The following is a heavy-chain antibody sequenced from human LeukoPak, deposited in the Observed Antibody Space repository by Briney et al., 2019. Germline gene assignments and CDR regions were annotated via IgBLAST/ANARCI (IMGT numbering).Heavy chain of an antibody. CDR2: ISGSGGST. J-gene: IGHJ4*02. CDR1: GFTFSSYA. V-gene: IGHV3-23*01. CDR3: AKDRSTPRYSYGFPPAY. Sequence: PGGSLRLSCAASGFTFSSYAMSWVRQAPGKGLEWVSAISGSGGSTYYADSVKGRFTISRDNSKNTLYLQMNSLRAEDTAVYYCAKDRSTPRYSYGFPPAYWGQGTLVTVSS. D-gene: IGHD5-18*01.